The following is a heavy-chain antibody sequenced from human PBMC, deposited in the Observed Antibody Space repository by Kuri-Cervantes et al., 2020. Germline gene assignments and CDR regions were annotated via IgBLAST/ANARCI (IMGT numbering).Heavy chain of an antibody. V-gene: IGHV1-18*01. CDR1: GYTFTTYG. J-gene: IGHJ4*02. Sequence: ASVKVSCKAPGYTFTTYGISWVRQAPGQGLEWMGWISPYNNNTNYAQKLQGRVTLTTDTSTNTAYMDLRSLRSDDTAVYYCARGNLERGPERCSSTSCYKKRGNFDYWGQGTLVTVSS. D-gene: IGHD2-2*02. CDR2: ISPYNNNT. CDR3: ARGNLERGPERCSSTSCYKKRGNFDY.